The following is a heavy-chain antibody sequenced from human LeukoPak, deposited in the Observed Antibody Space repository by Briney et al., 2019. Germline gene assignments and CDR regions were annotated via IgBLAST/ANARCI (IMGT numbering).Heavy chain of an antibody. CDR1: GDSISNHNYF. J-gene: IGHJ4*02. CDR3: ATSVYSSGWHPFFDY. CDR2: INYIGST. Sequence: SETLSLTCTVSGDSISNHNYFWGWIRQPPGKGLEWIGSINYIGSTYFNLSLKSRVTVSVDTSKNRFSLKLSSVTAADTAVYYCATSVYSSGWHPFFDYWGQGAPVTVSS. V-gene: IGHV4-39*02. D-gene: IGHD6-19*01.